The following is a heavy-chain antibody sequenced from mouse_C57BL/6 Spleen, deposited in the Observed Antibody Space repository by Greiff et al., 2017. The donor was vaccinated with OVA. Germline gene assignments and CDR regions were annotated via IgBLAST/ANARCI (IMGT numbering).Heavy chain of an antibody. CDR1: GYTFTSYW. Sequence: QVQLKQPGAELVKPGASVKLSCKASGYTFTSYWMHWVKQRPGQGLEWIGMIHPNSGSTNYNEKFKSKATLTVDKSSSTAYMQLSSLTSEDSAVYYCARSWDTDWYFDVWGTGTTVTVSS. J-gene: IGHJ1*03. CDR3: ARSWDTDWYFDV. D-gene: IGHD4-1*01. CDR2: IHPNSGST. V-gene: IGHV1-64*01.